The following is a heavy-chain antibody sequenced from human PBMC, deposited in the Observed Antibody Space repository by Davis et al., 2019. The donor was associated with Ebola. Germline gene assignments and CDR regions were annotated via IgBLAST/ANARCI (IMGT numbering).Heavy chain of an antibody. J-gene: IGHJ4*02. D-gene: IGHD2/OR15-2a*01. Sequence: GESLKISCVVSGFTFTAYWMTWVRLAPGKGLEWVGNINRDGSDRNYVGSVKGRFTISRDNAKNSVYLQMNSLRAEDTAVYYCVRDDRSQFLFDHWGQGTLVTVSS. CDR2: INRDGSDR. CDR3: VRDDRSQFLFDH. V-gene: IGHV3-7*03. CDR1: GFTFTAYW.